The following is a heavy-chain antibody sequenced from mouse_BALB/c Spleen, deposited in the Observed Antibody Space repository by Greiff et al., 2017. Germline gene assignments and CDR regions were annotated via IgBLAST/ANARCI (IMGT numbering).Heavy chain of an antibody. CDR3: ARGDDFFAY. V-gene: IGHV5-6-5*01. D-gene: IGHD2-13*01. J-gene: IGHJ3*01. Sequence: EVQGVESGGGLVKPGGSLKLSCAASGFTFSSYAMSWVRQTPEKRLEWVASISSGGSTYYPDSVKGRFTISRDNARNILYLQMSSLRSEDTAMYYCARGDDFFAYWGQGTLVTVSA. CDR2: ISSGGST. CDR1: GFTFSSYA.